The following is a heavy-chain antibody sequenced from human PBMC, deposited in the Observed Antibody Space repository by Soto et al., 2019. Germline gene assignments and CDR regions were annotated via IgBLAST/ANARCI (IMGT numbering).Heavy chain of an antibody. CDR3: ARDWAGMVRGPPAYYMDV. D-gene: IGHD3-10*01. Sequence: SETLSLTCTVSGGSISSYYWSWIRQPPGKGLEWIGYIYYSGSTNYNPSLKSRVTISVDTSKNQFSLKLSSVTAADTAVYYCARDWAGMVRGPPAYYMDVWGKGTTVTVSS. CDR2: IYYSGST. J-gene: IGHJ6*03. CDR1: GGSISSYY. V-gene: IGHV4-59*01.